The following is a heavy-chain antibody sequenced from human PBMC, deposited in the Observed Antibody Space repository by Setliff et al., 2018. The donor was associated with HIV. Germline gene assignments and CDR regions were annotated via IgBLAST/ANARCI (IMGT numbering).Heavy chain of an antibody. J-gene: IGHJ4*02. V-gene: IGHV1-2*04. CDR2: INPYSGGT. D-gene: IGHD2-8*01. CDR3: ARGKVLRGNILYY. CDR1: GYTFTAYY. Sequence: ASVKVSCKASGYTFTAYYIHWVRQAPGQGLEWMGWINPYSGGTNYAQNFQGWVTMTRDTSITTAYMELSRLTSDDTAVYYCARGKVLRGNILYYWGQGTLVTVSS.